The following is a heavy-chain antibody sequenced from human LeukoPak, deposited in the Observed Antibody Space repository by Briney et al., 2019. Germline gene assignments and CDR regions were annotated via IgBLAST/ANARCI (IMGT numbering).Heavy chain of an antibody. D-gene: IGHD2-15*01. CDR3: AAVPVVATPGGIDY. V-gene: IGHV4-59*01. CDR2: IYYTGST. Sequence: PSETLPLTCTVSGGSISSYYWTWIRQPPGKGLEWIGYIYYTGSTNYNPSLKSRVTISGDASKRQFSVKLSSVTAADTAVYYCAAVPVVATPGGIDYWGQGTLVTVSS. J-gene: IGHJ4*02. CDR1: GGSISSYY.